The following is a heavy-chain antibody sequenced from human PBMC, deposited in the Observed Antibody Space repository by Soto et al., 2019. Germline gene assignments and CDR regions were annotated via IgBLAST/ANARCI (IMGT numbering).Heavy chain of an antibody. CDR3: AKSGPLRFLEWLSLDDYYYYGMDV. CDR1: GFTFSSYA. V-gene: IGHV3-23*01. CDR2: ISGSGGST. Sequence: PGGSLRLSCAASGFTFSSYAMSWVRQAPGKGLEWVSAISGSGGSTYYADSVKGRFTISRDNSKNTLYLQMNSLRAEDTAVYYCAKSGPLRFLEWLSLDDYYYYGMDVWGQGTTVTVSS. D-gene: IGHD3-3*01. J-gene: IGHJ6*02.